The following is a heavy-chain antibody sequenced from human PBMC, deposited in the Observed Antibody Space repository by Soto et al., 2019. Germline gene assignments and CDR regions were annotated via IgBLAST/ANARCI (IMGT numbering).Heavy chain of an antibody. V-gene: IGHV1-46*03. Sequence: ASVKVSCKASGYTFTSYYMHWVRQAPGQGLEWMGIINPSGGSTSYAQKFQGRVTMTRDTSTSTVYMELSSLRSEDTAVYYCARDGQYYDFWSGYYTGPYYYYMDVWGKGTKVTVSS. CDR3: ARDGQYYDFWSGYYTGPYYYYMDV. J-gene: IGHJ6*03. CDR2: INPSGGST. CDR1: GYTFTSYY. D-gene: IGHD3-3*01.